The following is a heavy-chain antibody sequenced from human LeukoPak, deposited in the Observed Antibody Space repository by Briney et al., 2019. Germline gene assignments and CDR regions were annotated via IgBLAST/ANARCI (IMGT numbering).Heavy chain of an antibody. CDR2: IWYDGSRT. CDR3: ARALRANTYYYGMDV. CDR1: EFSISTFG. V-gene: IGHV3-33*08. Sequence: PGGSLRLSFAASEFSISTFGMHWVRQAPGKGLEWGAVIWYDGSRTYYADSVKGRCTISRDNSMNTLYLQMNRLRAGDTAIYYCARALRANTYYYGMDVWGQGTTATVSS. J-gene: IGHJ6*02.